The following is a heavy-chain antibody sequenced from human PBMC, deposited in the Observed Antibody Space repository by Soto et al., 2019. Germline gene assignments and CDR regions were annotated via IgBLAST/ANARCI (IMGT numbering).Heavy chain of an antibody. CDR3: AGDPDSHYNDSHASTYP. CDR2: IIPIIGIS. CDR1: GGTFSTYT. Sequence: QVQLVQSGAEVKKPGSSVKVSCKASGGTFSTYTITWVRQAPGQGLEWMGRIIPIIGISNYAQKFQGRVTITAENSTGTDYMELTRLRSADTAVYYCAGDPDSHYNDSHASTYPWGQGTLVTVSS. V-gene: IGHV1-69*08. D-gene: IGHD3-22*01. J-gene: IGHJ5*02.